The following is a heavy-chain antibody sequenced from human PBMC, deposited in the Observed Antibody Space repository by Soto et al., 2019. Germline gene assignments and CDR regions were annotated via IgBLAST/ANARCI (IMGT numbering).Heavy chain of an antibody. D-gene: IGHD6-13*01. J-gene: IGHJ6*02. V-gene: IGHV1-8*01. CDR3: ARDYSRQYYYYGMDV. Sequence: QVQLVQSGAEVKKPGASVKVSCKASGYTFTSYDINWVRQATGQGLEWMGWMNPNSGNTGYAQKFQGRVTMTRNTSISTAYKELSSLRSEDTAVYYCARDYSRQYYYYGMDVWGQGTTVTVSS. CDR2: MNPNSGNT. CDR1: GYTFTSYD.